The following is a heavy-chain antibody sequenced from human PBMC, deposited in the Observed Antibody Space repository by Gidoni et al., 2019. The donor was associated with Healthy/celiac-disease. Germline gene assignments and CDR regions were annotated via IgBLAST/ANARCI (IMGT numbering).Heavy chain of an antibody. CDR1: GGSFRGYY. Sequence: QVQLQQWGAGLLKPSETLSLTCAVYGGSFRGYYWSWIRQPPGKGLEWIGEINHSGSTNYNPSLKSRVTISVDTSKNQFSLKLSSVTAADTAVYYCAREGAARSYYYYYGMDVWGQGTTVTVSS. J-gene: IGHJ6*02. D-gene: IGHD6-6*01. V-gene: IGHV4-34*01. CDR2: INHSGST. CDR3: AREGAARSYYYYYGMDV.